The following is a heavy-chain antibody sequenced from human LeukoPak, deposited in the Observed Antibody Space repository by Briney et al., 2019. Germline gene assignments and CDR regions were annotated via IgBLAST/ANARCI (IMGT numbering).Heavy chain of an antibody. J-gene: IGHJ6*02. D-gene: IGHD4-17*01. CDR1: GGSISSSSYY. CDR2: IYYSGST. Sequence: SETLSPTCTVSGGSISSSSYYWGWIRQPPGKGLEWIGSIYYSGSTYYNPSLKSRVTISVDTSKNQFSLQVSSVTAADTAVYYCARSNGPTTADHYYYGMDVWGQGTTVTVSS. V-gene: IGHV4-39*01. CDR3: ARSNGPTTADHYYYGMDV.